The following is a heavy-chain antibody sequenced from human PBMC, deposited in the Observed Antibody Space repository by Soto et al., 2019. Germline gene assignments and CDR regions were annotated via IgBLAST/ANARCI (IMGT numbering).Heavy chain of an antibody. Sequence: QLQLQESGPGLVKPSETLSLTCTVSGGSISSSSYYWGWIRQPPGKGLEWIGSIYYSGSTYYNPSLKSRVTISVDTSQNQFSLKLSSVTAADTAVYYCARSPLGVVGATSFDYWGQGTLVTVSS. CDR3: ARSPLGVVGATSFDY. CDR1: GGSISSSSYY. D-gene: IGHD1-26*01. V-gene: IGHV4-39*01. CDR2: IYYSGST. J-gene: IGHJ4*02.